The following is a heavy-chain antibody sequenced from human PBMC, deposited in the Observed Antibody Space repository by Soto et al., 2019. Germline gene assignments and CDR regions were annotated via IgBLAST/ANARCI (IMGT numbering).Heavy chain of an antibody. D-gene: IGHD6-6*01. CDR3: ARDRGIAALFDH. V-gene: IGHV3-21*01. CDR2: ISSSSSYI. J-gene: IGHJ4*02. Sequence: EVQLVESGGGLVKPGGSLRLSCAASGFTFSSYSMNWVRQAPGKGLEWVSSISSSSSYIYYADSVKGRFTISRDNAKNSLYLQMNSLRAEDTAVYYCARDRGIAALFDHWGQGTLVTVSS. CDR1: GFTFSSYS.